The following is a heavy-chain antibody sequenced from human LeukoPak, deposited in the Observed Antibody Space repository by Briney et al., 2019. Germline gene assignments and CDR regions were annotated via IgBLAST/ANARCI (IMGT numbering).Heavy chain of an antibody. V-gene: IGHV3-11*04. CDR3: AXXXNAGGXSSNLKSSFSFDY. CDR2: ISSSGSTI. Sequence: GGSLXXSCAASGFTFSDYYMSWIRQAPGKGLEWVSYISSSGSTIYYADSVKGRFTISRDNDKNSLYLQMNSLRAEDTAVYYXAXXXNAGGXSSNLKSSFSFDYWGQGTLVTVSS. CDR1: GFTFSDYY. J-gene: IGHJ4*02. D-gene: IGHD1-14*01.